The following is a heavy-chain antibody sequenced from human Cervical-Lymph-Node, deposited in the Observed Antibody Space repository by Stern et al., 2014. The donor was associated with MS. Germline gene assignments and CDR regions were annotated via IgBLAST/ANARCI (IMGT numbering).Heavy chain of an antibody. CDR3: ARDDYPYYYYGMDV. D-gene: IGHD4/OR15-4a*01. CDR1: GGSISSGSYY. Sequence: QVQLQESGPGLVKPSQTLSLTCTVSGGSISSGSYYWSWIRQPAGKGLEWIGRIYTSGSTNYNPSLKSRVTISVDTSKNQFSLKRSSVTAADTAVYYCARDDYPYYYYGMDVWGQGTTVTVSS. V-gene: IGHV4-61*02. J-gene: IGHJ6*02. CDR2: IYTSGST.